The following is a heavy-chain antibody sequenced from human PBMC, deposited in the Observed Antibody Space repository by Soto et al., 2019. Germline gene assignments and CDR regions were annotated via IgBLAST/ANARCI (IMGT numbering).Heavy chain of an antibody. V-gene: IGHV1-3*01. CDR2: INPDNGNT. J-gene: IGHJ5*02. CDR3: ARGIATGQLDP. CDR1: GYTFPRQT. D-gene: IGHD6-13*01. Sequence: DSVTVSCKPSGYTFPRQTINWVRQAPGQRLEWMGWINPDNGNTKSSQKFQDRVIITRDTSASTAYMDLSSLRSEDTAVYYCARGIATGQLDPWGQGTLVTVSS.